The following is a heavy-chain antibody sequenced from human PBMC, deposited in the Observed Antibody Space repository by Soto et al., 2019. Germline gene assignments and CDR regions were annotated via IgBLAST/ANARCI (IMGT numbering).Heavy chain of an antibody. CDR2: SNHSGST. Sequence: QVQLQQWGAGLLKPSETLSLTCGVYGGSFSGYSWSWIRQPPGKGLEWIGESNHSGSTNYNPSLKSRVTISVDTSKKQISLKLSSVTAADTAVYYCARVVPPPNRNWGMWSGAFDIWGQGTMVTVSS. J-gene: IGHJ3*02. D-gene: IGHD7-27*01. V-gene: IGHV4-34*01. CDR1: GGSFSGYS. CDR3: ARVVPPPNRNWGMWSGAFDI.